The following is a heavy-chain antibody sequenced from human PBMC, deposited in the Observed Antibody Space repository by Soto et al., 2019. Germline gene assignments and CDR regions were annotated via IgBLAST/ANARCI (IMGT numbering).Heavy chain of an antibody. J-gene: IGHJ6*03. CDR1: GYTFTSYY. V-gene: IGHV1-46*03. CDR3: ARDQEPSTLYYDYYYMDV. CDR2: INPSGGST. Sequence: QVQLVQSGAEVKKPGASVTASCKASGYTFTSYYIHWVRQAPGQGLEWMGIINPSGGSTSYAQKFQGRVTMTRDTSTSTVYMEVSGLRSADTAVYYCARDQEPSTLYYDYYYMDVWGKGTTVTVSS.